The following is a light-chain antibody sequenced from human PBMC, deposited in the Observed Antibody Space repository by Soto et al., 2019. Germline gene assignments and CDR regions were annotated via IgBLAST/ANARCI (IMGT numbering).Light chain of an antibody. J-gene: IGKJ1*01. CDR3: QQYFSSRT. V-gene: IGKV3-20*01. CDR1: QSVSSSY. Sequence: EIVLTQSPGTLSLSPGERATLSCRASQSVSSSYLAWYQQKPGQAPRLLIYATSGRATGIPDRFSGSGSGTDFTLTIGRLEPEDFAVYYCQQYFSSRTFGQGTKVDI. CDR2: ATS.